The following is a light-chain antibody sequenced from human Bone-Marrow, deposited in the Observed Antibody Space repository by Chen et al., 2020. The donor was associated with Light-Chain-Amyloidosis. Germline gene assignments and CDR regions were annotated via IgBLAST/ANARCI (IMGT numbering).Light chain of an antibody. CDR1: QTISSNY. V-gene: IGKV3-20*01. Sequence: EIVLTQSPGPLSLAPGEGANLSCRASQTISSNYLTWYQKKFGQAPRLLIYGSSSRATGIPDRFTGSGSGTDFTLTINRLEPEDFAMYYCQQYGTSPLTFGGGTKVEIK. CDR3: QQYGTSPLT. J-gene: IGKJ4*01. CDR2: GSS.